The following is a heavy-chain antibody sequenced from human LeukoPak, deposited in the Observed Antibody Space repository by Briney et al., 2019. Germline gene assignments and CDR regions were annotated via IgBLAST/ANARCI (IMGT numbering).Heavy chain of an antibody. V-gene: IGHV3-30*19. CDR3: ARESEPYCSSTSCYVDY. CDR2: ISYDGSNK. CDR1: GFTFRSYG. D-gene: IGHD2-2*01. J-gene: IGHJ4*02. Sequence: GGSLRLSCAASGFTFRSYGMHWVRQAPGKGLEWVAVISYDGSNKYYADSVKGRFTISRDNSKNTLYLQMNSLRAEDTAVYYCARESEPYCSSTSCYVDYWGQGTLVTVSS.